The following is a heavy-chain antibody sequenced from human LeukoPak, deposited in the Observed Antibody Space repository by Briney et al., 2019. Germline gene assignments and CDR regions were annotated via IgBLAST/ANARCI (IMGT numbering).Heavy chain of an antibody. Sequence: PGGSLRLSCAASGFTFSSYSMNWVRQAPGKGLEWVSSISSSSSYIYYADSVKGRFTISRDNAKNSLYLQMNSLRAEDTAVYYCARGPLGYYDSSGHQGAFDIWGQGTMVTVSS. D-gene: IGHD3-22*01. CDR1: GFTFSSYS. CDR2: ISSSSSYI. CDR3: ARGPLGYYDSSGHQGAFDI. V-gene: IGHV3-21*01. J-gene: IGHJ3*02.